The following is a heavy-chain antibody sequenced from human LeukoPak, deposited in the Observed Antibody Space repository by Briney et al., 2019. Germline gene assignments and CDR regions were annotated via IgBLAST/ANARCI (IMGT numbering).Heavy chain of an antibody. Sequence: SETLSLTCAVYGVSFSGYYWSWIRQPPGKGLEWIGEINHSGSTNYNPSLKSRVTISVDTSKNQFSLKLSSVTAADTAVYYCAKPHFDYWGQGTLVTVSS. J-gene: IGHJ4*02. CDR2: INHSGST. V-gene: IGHV4-34*01. CDR3: AKPHFDY. CDR1: GVSFSGYY.